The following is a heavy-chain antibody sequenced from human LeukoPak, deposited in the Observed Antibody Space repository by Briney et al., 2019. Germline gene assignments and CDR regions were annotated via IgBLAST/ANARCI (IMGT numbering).Heavy chain of an antibody. CDR2: IRYDGSNK. CDR1: GFTFSSYG. CDR3: AKFKGSDSSSSEYFDY. V-gene: IGHV3-30*02. D-gene: IGHD6-6*01. Sequence: PGGSLRLSCAASGFTFSSYGMHWVRQAPGRGLEWVAFIRYDGSNKYYADSVKGRFTISRDNSKNTLYLQMNSLRAEDTAVYYCAKFKGSDSSSSEYFDYWGQGTLVTVSS. J-gene: IGHJ4*02.